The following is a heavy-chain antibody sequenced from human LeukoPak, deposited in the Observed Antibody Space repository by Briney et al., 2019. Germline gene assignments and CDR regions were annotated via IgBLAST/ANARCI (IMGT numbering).Heavy chain of an antibody. J-gene: IGHJ4*02. CDR3: AKDPTRGAVAHYDFCSGYFDY. D-gene: IGHD3-3*01. Sequence: GGSLRLSCAATGFNFSSYAMSWVRQAPGKGLEWVSAISGSGGSTYYADSVKGRFTISRDNSKNTLYLQMNSLRAEDTAVYYCAKDPTRGAVAHYDFCSGYFDYWGQGTLVTVSS. V-gene: IGHV3-23*01. CDR2: ISGSGGST. CDR1: GFNFSSYA.